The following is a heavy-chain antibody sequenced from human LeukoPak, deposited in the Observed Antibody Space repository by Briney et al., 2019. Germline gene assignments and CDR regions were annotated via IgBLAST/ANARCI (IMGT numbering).Heavy chain of an antibody. D-gene: IGHD3-22*01. J-gene: IGHJ4*02. CDR2: IYYSGST. Sequence: SETLSLTCTVSGGSISSGDYYWSWIRQPPGKGLEWIGYIYYSGSTYYNPSLKSRVIISVDTSKDQFSLKLSSVTAADTAVYYCARTTYYYDSSGYFTFDYWGQGTLVTVSS. CDR3: ARTTYYYDSSGYFTFDY. V-gene: IGHV4-30-4*08. CDR1: GGSISSGDYY.